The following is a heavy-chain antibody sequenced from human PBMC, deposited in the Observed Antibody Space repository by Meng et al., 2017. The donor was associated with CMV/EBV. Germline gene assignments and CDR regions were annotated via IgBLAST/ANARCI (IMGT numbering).Heavy chain of an antibody. CDR3: ARGLVTYYDFWIGNHKTNWFDP. Sequence: GGSPRLSCAASGFTFSSYEMNWVRQAPGKGLEWVSYISSSGSTIYYADSVKGRFTISRDNAKNSLYLQMNSLRAEDTAVYYCARGLVTYYDFWIGNHKTNWFDPWGQGTLVTVSS. CDR2: ISSSGSTI. J-gene: IGHJ5*02. D-gene: IGHD3-3*01. CDR1: GFTFSSYE. V-gene: IGHV3-48*03.